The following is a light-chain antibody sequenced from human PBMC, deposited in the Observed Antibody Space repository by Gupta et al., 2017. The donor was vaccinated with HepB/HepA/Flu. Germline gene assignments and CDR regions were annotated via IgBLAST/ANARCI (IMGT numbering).Light chain of an antibody. Sequence: IQMMQSPPSQSASVGDRVTITCRASHSISKYLNWYQQKPGKAPKLLIYGASTLHSGVPPRFSGSGSGADRPIIISSLQPGDFTADCCQQSYSPPCSFGQGTRLEIK. CDR2: GAS. V-gene: IGKV1-39*01. CDR3: QQSYSPPCS. CDR1: HSISKY. J-gene: IGKJ2*04.